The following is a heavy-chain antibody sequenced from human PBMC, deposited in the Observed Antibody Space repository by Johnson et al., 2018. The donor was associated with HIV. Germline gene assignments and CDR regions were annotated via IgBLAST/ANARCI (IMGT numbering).Heavy chain of an antibody. D-gene: IGHD5-18*01. J-gene: IGHJ3*02. CDR2: ISGSGGST. CDR3: ARDWGTIQLWSSGAFDI. V-gene: IGHV3-23*04. CDR1: GFTFSSYA. Sequence: VQLVESGGGLVQPGGSLRLSCAASGFTFSSYAMSWVRQAPGKGLEWVSAISGSGGSTYYADSVKGRFTISRDNSKNTLYLQMNSLRAEDTAVYYCARDWGTIQLWSSGAFDIWGQGTMVTVSS.